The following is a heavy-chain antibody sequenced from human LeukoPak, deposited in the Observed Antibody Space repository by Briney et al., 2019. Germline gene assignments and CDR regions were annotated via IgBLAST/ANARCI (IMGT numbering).Heavy chain of an antibody. D-gene: IGHD3-16*01. V-gene: IGHV3-7*01. CDR2: IKQDGNEK. J-gene: IGHJ4*02. Sequence: GGSLRLSCAASGFTFSNYWMSWVRQAPGKGLEWVANIKQDGNEKYYVDSVKGRFTISRDNAKNSLYLQMNSLRAEDTAVYFCARGAYYFDYWGQGTLVTVSS. CDR1: GFTFSNYW. CDR3: ARGAYYFDY.